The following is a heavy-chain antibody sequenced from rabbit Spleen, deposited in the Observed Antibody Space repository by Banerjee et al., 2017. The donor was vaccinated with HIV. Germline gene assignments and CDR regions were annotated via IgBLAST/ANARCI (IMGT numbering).Heavy chain of an antibody. CDR2: IYAGSSGST. D-gene: IGHD2-1*01. Sequence: QSLEESGGDLVKPGASLTLTCTASGFSFSSDYYMCWVRQAPGKGLECIACIYAGSSGSTYYATWARGRFTISKTSSTTVTLQMTSLTAADTATYFCARGSATMTMVITGYYLALWGQGTLVTVS. CDR3: ARGSATMTMVITGYYLAL. CDR1: GFSFSSDYY. J-gene: IGHJ4*01. V-gene: IGHV1S40*01.